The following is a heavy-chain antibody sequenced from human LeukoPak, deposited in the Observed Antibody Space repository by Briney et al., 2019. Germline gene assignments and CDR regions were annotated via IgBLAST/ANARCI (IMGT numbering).Heavy chain of an antibody. V-gene: IGHV1-46*01. CDR3: AREHSGGLSADLGWLFASYYTYYYMDG. CDR2: IDPTDGAT. J-gene: IGHJ6*03. CDR1: GYTSSMYY. Sequence: ASAKVSCEPSGYTSSMYYVHWVRQAPGHVLGGMGVIDPTDGATTTAQTFQGRVTMTRDMSPTTEYMDLRSLISEDTAVYFGAREHSGGLSADLGWLFASYYTYYYMDGWGRGTTVTVSS. D-gene: IGHD3-3*01.